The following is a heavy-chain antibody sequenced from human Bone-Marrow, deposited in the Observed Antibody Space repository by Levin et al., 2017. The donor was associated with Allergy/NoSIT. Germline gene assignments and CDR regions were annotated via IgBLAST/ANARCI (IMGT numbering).Heavy chain of an antibody. CDR1: GYTFTSYG. CDR2: ISAYNGNT. Sequence: ASVKVSCKASGYTFTSYGISWVRQAPGQGLEWMGWISAYNGNTNYAQKLQGRVTMTTDTSTSTAYMELRSLRSDDTAVYYCARPLEDLVKYCSSTSCYRWGWFDPWGQGTLVTVSS. J-gene: IGHJ5*02. CDR3: ARPLEDLVKYCSSTSCYRWGWFDP. V-gene: IGHV1-18*01. D-gene: IGHD2-2*01.